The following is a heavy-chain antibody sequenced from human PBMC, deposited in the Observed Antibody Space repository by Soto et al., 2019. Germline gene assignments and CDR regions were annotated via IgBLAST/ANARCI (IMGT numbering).Heavy chain of an antibody. J-gene: IGHJ4*02. CDR1: GYTFTSYG. CDR2: ISAYNGNT. Sequence: QVQLVQSGAEVKKPGASVKVSCKASGYTFTSYGISWVRQAPGQGLAWMGWISAYNGNTNYAQKLQGRVTMTTDTATSTAYMELRRLRSDDTAVYYCARDLALFIAAAGPQGDYWGQGTLVTVSS. V-gene: IGHV1-18*01. D-gene: IGHD6-13*01. CDR3: ARDLALFIAAAGPQGDY.